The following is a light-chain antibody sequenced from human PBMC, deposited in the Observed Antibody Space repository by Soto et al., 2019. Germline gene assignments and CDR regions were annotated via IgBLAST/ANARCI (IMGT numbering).Light chain of an antibody. V-gene: IGKV1-6*01. CDR3: LQDYNYPRT. CDR2: AAS. J-gene: IGKJ2*01. CDR1: QGIRND. Sequence: AIPMTQSPSSLSASVGDRVTITCRASQGIRNDLGWYQQKPGSAPKLLIYAASNLQSGVPSRFSGSGSGTDFTLTIRSLQPEDFATYYCLQDYNYPRTFGQGTKLQIK.